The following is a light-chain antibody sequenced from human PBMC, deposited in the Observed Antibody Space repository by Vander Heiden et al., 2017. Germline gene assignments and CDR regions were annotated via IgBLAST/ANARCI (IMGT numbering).Light chain of an antibody. J-gene: IGLJ3*02. Sequence: QAGLTQPPSASKDLRQTATPTCTGNSNNVGDQGAAWLQQHQGHPPKLLFYRNNTRPSGISERFSASRSGNTASLTINGLQPEDEAEYYCSAWDHRLSAVVFGGGTKLTVL. CDR2: RNN. CDR1: SNNVGDQG. CDR3: SAWDHRLSAVV. V-gene: IGLV10-54*04.